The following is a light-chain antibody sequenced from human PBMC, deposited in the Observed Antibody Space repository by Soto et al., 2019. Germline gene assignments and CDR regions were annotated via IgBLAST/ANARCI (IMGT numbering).Light chain of an antibody. CDR3: SSYTSISTYV. CDR1: SSDVGGYNY. CDR2: GVN. Sequence: LTQPASVSGSPGQSITISCTGTSSDVGGYNYVSWYQQHPGKAPKLMIYGVNNRPSGVSNRFSGSKSGNTASLTISGLQTEDDADYYCSSYTSISTYVFGTGTKVTVL. V-gene: IGLV2-14*03. J-gene: IGLJ1*01.